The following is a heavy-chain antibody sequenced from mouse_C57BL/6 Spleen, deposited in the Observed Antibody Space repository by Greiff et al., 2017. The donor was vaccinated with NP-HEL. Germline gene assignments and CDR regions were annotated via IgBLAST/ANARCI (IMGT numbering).Heavy chain of an antibody. CDR3: AEGFWFAY. CDR2: ISYDGSN. V-gene: IGHV3-6*01. Sequence: EVQLQQSGPGLVKPSQSLSLTCSVTGYSITSGYYWNWIRQFPGNKLEWMGYISYDGSNNYNPSLKNRISITRDTSKNQFFLKLNSVTTEDTATYYCAEGFWFAYWGQGTLVTVSA. J-gene: IGHJ3*01. CDR1: GYSITSGYY.